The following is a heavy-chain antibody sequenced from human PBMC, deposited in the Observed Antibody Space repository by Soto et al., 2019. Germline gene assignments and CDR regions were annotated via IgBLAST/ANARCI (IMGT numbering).Heavy chain of an antibody. CDR3: ARVHGSGSYYPLGPFDY. CDR1: GGTFSSYA. J-gene: IGHJ4*02. Sequence: ASVKVSCKASGGTFSSYAISWVRQAPGQGLEWMGGIIPIFGTANYAQKFQGRVTITADESTSTAYMELSSLRSEDTAVYYCARVHGSGSYYPLGPFDYWGQGTLVTVSS. CDR2: IIPIFGTA. D-gene: IGHD3-10*01. V-gene: IGHV1-69*13.